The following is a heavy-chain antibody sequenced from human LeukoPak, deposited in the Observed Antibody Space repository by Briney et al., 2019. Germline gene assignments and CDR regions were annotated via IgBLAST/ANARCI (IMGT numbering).Heavy chain of an antibody. CDR3: ARSYAEADAFDI. CDR1: GFTFSSYS. D-gene: IGHD1-26*01. CDR2: ISSSSSYI. J-gene: IGHJ3*02. V-gene: IGHV3-21*01. Sequence: GGSLRLSCAASGFTFSSYSTNWVRQAPGEGLEWVSSISSSSSYIYYADSVKGRFTISRDNAKNSLYLQMNSLRAEDTAVYYCARSYAEADAFDIWGQGTMVTVSS.